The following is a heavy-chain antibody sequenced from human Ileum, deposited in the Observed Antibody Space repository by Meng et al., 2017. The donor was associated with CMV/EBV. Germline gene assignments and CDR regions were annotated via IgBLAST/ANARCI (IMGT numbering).Heavy chain of an antibody. J-gene: IGHJ4*02. D-gene: IGHD5-24*01. Sequence: GSLRLSCTVSGGSISSSSYYWGWIRQSPGKGLEWIGSIYYSGSTYYNPSLKSRVTISVDTSKNQFSLKLSSVTAADTAVYYCARRNYPLHFDYWGQGTLVTVSS. CDR1: GGSISSSSYY. V-gene: IGHV4-39*07. CDR2: IYYSGST. CDR3: ARRNYPLHFDY.